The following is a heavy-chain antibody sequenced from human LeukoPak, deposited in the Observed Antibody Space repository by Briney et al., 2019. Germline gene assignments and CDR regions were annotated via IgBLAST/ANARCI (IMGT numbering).Heavy chain of an antibody. CDR1: GYTFTSYG. Sequence: VASVKVSCKASGYTFTSYGISWVRQAPGQGLEWMGWISAYNGNTNYAQKLQGRVTMTTDTSTSTAYMELRSLRSDDTAVYYCARRALWFGEYYFDYWGQGTLVTVSS. V-gene: IGHV1-18*01. CDR3: ARRALWFGEYYFDY. CDR2: ISAYNGNT. J-gene: IGHJ4*02. D-gene: IGHD3-10*01.